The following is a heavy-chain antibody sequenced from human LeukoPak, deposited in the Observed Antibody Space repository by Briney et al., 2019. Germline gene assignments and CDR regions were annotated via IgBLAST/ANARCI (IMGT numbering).Heavy chain of an antibody. D-gene: IGHD3-3*01. CDR2: INPSGGST. J-gene: IGHJ6*03. V-gene: IGHV1-46*03. Sequence: ASVKVSCKASGYTFTSYYMHWVRQAPGQGLERMGIINPSGGSTSYAQKLQGRVTMTRDTSTSTVYMELSSLRSEDTAVYYCSRVGESGYSDHYPYYYMDVWGNGTTVTVSS. CDR1: GYTFTSYY. CDR3: SRVGESGYSDHYPYYYMDV.